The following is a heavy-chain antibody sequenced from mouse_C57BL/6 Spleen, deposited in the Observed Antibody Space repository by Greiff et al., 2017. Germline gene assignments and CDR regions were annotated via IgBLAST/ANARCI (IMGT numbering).Heavy chain of an antibody. V-gene: IGHV1-7*01. Sequence: QVQLQQSGAELAKPGASVKLSCKASGYTFTSYWMHWVKQRPGQGLEWIGYINPSSGYTKYNQTFKDKATLTADKSSSTASMQLSSLTYEDSAVYYCARGAVRFITTTYFDVWGTGTTVTVSS. CDR1: GYTFTSYW. J-gene: IGHJ1*03. D-gene: IGHD1-1*01. CDR3: ARGAVRFITTTYFDV. CDR2: INPSSGYT.